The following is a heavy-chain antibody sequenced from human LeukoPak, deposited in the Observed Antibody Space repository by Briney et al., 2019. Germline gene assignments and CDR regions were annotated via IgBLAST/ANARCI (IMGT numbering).Heavy chain of an antibody. CDR3: ARGRYFDWLRPRRKNWFDP. D-gene: IGHD3-9*01. Sequence: PSETLSLTCTVSGGSISSYYWSWIRQPPGKGLEWIGYIYYSGSTNYNPSLKSRVTISVDTSKNQFSLKLSSVTAADTAVYYCARGRYFDWLRPRRKNWFDPWGQGTLVTVSS. J-gene: IGHJ5*02. CDR1: GGSISSYY. CDR2: IYYSGST. V-gene: IGHV4-59*12.